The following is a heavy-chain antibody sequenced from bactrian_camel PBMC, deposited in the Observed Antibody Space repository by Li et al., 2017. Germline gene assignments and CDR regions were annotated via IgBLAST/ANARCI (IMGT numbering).Heavy chain of an antibody. CDR1: GYSVSTGY. V-gene: IGHV3S53*01. D-gene: IGHD7*01. CDR3: AADNVNLQLARHYSY. J-gene: IGHJ4*01. Sequence: VQLVESGGGSVQAGGSLRLSCAASGYSVSTGYMAWFRQALGKEREGVAAIDTAGAPTYTYAVAGRFTISKDNVKNTLYLQMNDLKSEDTAMYYCAADNVNLQLARHYSYWGQGTQVTVS. CDR2: IDTAGAP.